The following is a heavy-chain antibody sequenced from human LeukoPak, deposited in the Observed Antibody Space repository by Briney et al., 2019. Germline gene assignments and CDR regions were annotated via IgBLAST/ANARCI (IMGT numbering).Heavy chain of an antibody. CDR1: GFTFSSYT. Sequence: PGASLRLSCAASGFTFSSYTMSWVRQAPGKGLEWVSGISISGGSTYYADSVKGRSTISRDNSKNTLYLQMNGLRAEDTAAYYCATKGTGLSDYWGQGTLVTISS. J-gene: IGHJ4*02. CDR3: ATKGTGLSDY. CDR2: ISISGGST. V-gene: IGHV3-23*01. D-gene: IGHD1-1*01.